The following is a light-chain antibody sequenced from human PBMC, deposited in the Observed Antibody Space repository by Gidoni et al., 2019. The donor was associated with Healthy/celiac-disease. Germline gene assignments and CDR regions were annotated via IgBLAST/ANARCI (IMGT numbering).Light chain of an antibody. J-gene: IGKJ2*04. CDR2: AAS. Sequence: AIQMTQSPASLSASVGDRVTITCRASQGIRNDLGWYQQKPGKAPKLLIYAASSLQSGVPSRFSGRGSGTDFTLTISSLQPEDFATYYCLQDYTYPMCSFXXXTKLEIK. CDR3: LQDYTYPMCS. V-gene: IGKV1-6*01. CDR1: QGIRND.